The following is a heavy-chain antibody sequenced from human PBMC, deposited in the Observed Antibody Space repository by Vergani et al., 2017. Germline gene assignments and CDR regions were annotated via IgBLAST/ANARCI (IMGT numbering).Heavy chain of an antibody. CDR2: IYYSGST. CDR1: GDSISSSDW. D-gene: IGHD6-13*01. Sequence: QVQLPESGPGLVKPPGTLSLTCAVSGDSISSSDWWNWVRQPPGKGLEWIGYIYYSGSTNYNPSLKSRVTISVDTSKNQFSLKLSSVTAADTAVYYCARDKGAAAGTWFDPWGQGTLVTVSS. J-gene: IGHJ5*02. V-gene: IGHV4-4*03. CDR3: ARDKGAAAGTWFDP.